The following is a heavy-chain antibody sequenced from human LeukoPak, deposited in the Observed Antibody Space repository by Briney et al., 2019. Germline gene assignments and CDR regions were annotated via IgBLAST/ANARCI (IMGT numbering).Heavy chain of an antibody. Sequence: PGGSLRLSCAASGFTFSSYGMHRVRQAPGKGLEWVAVISYDGSNKYYADSVKGRFTISRDNSKNTLYLQMNSLRAEDTAVYYCAKDLRYSSGWTLFDYWGQGTLVTVSS. J-gene: IGHJ4*02. CDR1: GFTFSSYG. D-gene: IGHD6-19*01. CDR2: ISYDGSNK. CDR3: AKDLRYSSGWTLFDY. V-gene: IGHV3-30*18.